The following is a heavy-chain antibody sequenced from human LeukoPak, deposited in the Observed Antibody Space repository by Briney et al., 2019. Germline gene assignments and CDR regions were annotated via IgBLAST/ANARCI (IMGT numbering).Heavy chain of an antibody. CDR3: ARSKNYDILTGHDYYYYYMDV. CDR1: GDTFSSYA. J-gene: IGHJ6*03. CDR2: ISAYNGNT. V-gene: IGHV1-18*01. D-gene: IGHD3-9*01. Sequence: ASVKVSCKASGDTFSSYAITWVRQAPGQGLEWMGWISAYNGNTNYAQKLQGRVTMTTDTSTSTAYMELRSLRSDDTAVYYCARSKNYDILTGHDYYYYYMDVWGKGTTVTVSS.